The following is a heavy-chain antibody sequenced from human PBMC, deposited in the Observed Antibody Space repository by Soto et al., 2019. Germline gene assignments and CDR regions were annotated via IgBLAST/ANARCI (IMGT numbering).Heavy chain of an antibody. J-gene: IGHJ6*02. CDR2: IKQDGSEK. D-gene: IGHD2-15*01. CDR3: ARDQAVVGDYYYGMDV. CDR1: GFTFSSYW. V-gene: IGHV3-7*01. Sequence: PGGSLRLSCAASGFTFSSYWMSWVRQAPGKGLEWVANIKQDGSEKYYVDSVKGRFTISRDNAKNSLYLQMNSLRAEDTAVYYCARDQAVVGDYYYGMDVWGQGTTVTVSS.